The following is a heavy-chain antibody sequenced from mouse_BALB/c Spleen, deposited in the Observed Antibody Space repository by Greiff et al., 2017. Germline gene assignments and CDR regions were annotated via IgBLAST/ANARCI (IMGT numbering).Heavy chain of an antibody. V-gene: IGHV14-3*02. CDR1: GFNIKDTY. CDR3: ARDYGYVNFDY. Sequence: VQLQQSGAELVKPGASVKLSCTASGFNIKDTYMHWVKQRPEQGLEWIGRIDPANGNTKYDPKFQGKATITADTSSNTAYLQLSSLTSEDTAVYYCARDYGYVNFDYWGQGTTLTVSS. CDR2: IDPANGNT. J-gene: IGHJ2*01. D-gene: IGHD1-2*01.